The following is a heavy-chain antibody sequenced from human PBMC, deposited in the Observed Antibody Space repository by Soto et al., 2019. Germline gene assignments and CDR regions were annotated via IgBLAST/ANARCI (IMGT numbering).Heavy chain of an antibody. CDR2: IYYSGST. CDR3: ARVWTYYYDSSGYFDY. D-gene: IGHD3-22*01. Sequence: PSETLSLTCTVSGGSISSYYLSWIRQPPGKGLEWIGYIYYSGSTNYHPSLKSRVTISVDTSKNQFSLKLSSVTAADTAVYYCARVWTYYYDSSGYFDYWGQGTLVTVSS. V-gene: IGHV4-59*01. CDR1: GGSISSYY. J-gene: IGHJ4*02.